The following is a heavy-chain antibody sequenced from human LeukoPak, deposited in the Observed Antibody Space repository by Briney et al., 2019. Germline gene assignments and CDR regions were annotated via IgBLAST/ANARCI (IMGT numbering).Heavy chain of an antibody. CDR3: ARGHSGYYYLFDY. D-gene: IGHD3-22*01. CDR1: GFTFSSYS. Sequence: PGGSLRLSCAASGFTFSSYSMNWVRQAPGKGLELVSYISSSSSTIYYADSVKGRFTISRDNAKNSLYLQMNSLRAEDTAVYYCARGHSGYYYLFDYWGQGTLVTVSS. CDR2: ISSSSSTI. V-gene: IGHV3-48*01. J-gene: IGHJ4*02.